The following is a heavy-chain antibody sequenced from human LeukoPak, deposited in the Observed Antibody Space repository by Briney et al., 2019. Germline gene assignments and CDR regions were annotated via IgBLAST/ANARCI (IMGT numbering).Heavy chain of an antibody. D-gene: IGHD7-27*01. V-gene: IGHV1-2*02. CDR2: IHPNGGRT. J-gene: IGHJ4*02. CDR3: TRDHNWGADY. CDR1: GYSFTGHY. Sequence: ASVKVSCKSSGYSFTGHYMHWVRQGPGQGLEWMGWIHPNGGRTNFAPKFQGRVTMTRDTSVTTDYMELSWLTSDETAVYYCTRDHNWGADYWGQGTLITVSS.